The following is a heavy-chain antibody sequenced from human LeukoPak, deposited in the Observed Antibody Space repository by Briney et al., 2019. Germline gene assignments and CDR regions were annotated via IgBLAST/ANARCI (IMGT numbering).Heavy chain of an antibody. CDR3: ARAPVTSCRGAFCYPFDI. V-gene: IGHV3-23*01. CDR2: IGGRGDRT. Sequence: PGGTLRLSCAASGFTFSNCGMDWVRQAPGKGLEWVSGIGGRGDRTYFADSVKGPFAISRDNSKNTMYLQMSSLRAEDTAIYYCARAPVTSCRGAFCYPFDIWGQGTLVTVSS. J-gene: IGHJ4*02. CDR1: GFTFSNCG. D-gene: IGHD2-15*01.